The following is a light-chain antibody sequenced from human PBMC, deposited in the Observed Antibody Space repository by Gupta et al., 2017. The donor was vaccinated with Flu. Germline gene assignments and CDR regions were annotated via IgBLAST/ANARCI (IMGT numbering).Light chain of an antibody. V-gene: IGLV7-43*01. CDR2: STS. Sequence: GTVTLTCASSTGAITSVYYSKWFQQTPGKPPRARINSTSDRHSWTPARFSCALLGGKAAMALSGVQPEDYSGESWVLYHDGAVVFGGGTKLTVL. CDR1: TGAITSVYY. J-gene: IGLJ3*02. CDR3: VLYHDGAVV.